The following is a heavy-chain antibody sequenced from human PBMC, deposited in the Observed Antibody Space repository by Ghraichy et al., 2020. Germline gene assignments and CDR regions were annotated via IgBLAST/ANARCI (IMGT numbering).Heavy chain of an antibody. J-gene: IGHJ1*01. CDR3: AKDVGRGGGSCFHH. V-gene: IGHV3-23*01. CDR2: ISGSGGNT. Sequence: GESLNISCAASGFTFSSYAMSWVRQAPGKGLEWVSAISGSGGNTYYADSVKGRFTFSRDNSKNTLYLQMNSLRAEDTAVYYCAKDVGRGGGSCFHHWGQGTLVTVS. CDR1: GFTFSSYA. D-gene: IGHD2-15*01.